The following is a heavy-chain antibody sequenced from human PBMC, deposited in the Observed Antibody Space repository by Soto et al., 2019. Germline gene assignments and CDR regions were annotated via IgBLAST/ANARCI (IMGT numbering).Heavy chain of an antibody. CDR1: GFTLSSYA. Sequence: GGSLRLSCSASGFTLSSYAMHWVRQAPGKGLEYVSAISSNGGSTYYADSVKGRFNISRDNSKNQFSLKLCSVTAADTAVYYCAITAYSHSSGYYFPSLVFDYWGQGTLVTVSS. J-gene: IGHJ4*02. V-gene: IGHV3-64D*06. D-gene: IGHD3-22*01. CDR2: ISSNGGST. CDR3: AITAYSHSSGYYFPSLVFDY.